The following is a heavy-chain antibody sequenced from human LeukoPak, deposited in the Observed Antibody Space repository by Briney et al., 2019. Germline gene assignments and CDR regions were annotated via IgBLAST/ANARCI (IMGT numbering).Heavy chain of an antibody. CDR2: ISASGGST. Sequence: GGSLRLSCAAPGFTFSSYAMSWVRQAPGKRLEWVSDISASGGSTYYADSVKGRFTISRDNSKNTLYLQMNSLRAEDTAVYYCAKKETTVTTFFENWGQGTLVTVSS. D-gene: IGHD4-17*01. CDR3: AKKETTVTTFFEN. CDR1: GFTFSSYA. V-gene: IGHV3-23*01. J-gene: IGHJ4*02.